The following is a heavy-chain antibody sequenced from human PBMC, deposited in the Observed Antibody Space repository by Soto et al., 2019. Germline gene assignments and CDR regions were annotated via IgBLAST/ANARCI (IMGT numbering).Heavy chain of an antibody. J-gene: IGHJ4*02. V-gene: IGHV1-2*04. CDR1: GYTCTGHY. Sequence: QVQLVQSGAEVKKPGASVKVSCKASGYTCTGHYILWVRQAPGQGLEWMGWVNPISGGTIYAQKFLGWVTMTRDTSTSTAYLELRSLTSDATAVNYCARAKNFGSGELDYWGQGTLVTVSS. CDR3: ARAKNFGSGELDY. CDR2: VNPISGGT. D-gene: IGHD3-10*01.